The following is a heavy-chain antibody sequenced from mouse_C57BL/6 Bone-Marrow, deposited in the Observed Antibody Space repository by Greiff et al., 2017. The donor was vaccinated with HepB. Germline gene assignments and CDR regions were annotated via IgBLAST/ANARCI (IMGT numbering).Heavy chain of an antibody. V-gene: IGHV1-55*01. CDR3: ARDYYGLLYWYFDV. CDR2: IYPGSGST. J-gene: IGHJ1*03. CDR1: GYTFTSYW. Sequence: QVQLQQPGAELVKPGASVKMSCKASGYTFTSYWITWVKQRPGQGLEWIGDIYPGSGSTNYNEKFKSKATLTVDTSSSTAYMQLSSLTSEDSAVYYCARDYYGLLYWYFDVWGTGTTVTVSS. D-gene: IGHD1-1*01.